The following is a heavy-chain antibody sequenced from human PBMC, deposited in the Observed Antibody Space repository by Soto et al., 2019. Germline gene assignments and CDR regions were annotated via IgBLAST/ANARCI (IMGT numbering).Heavy chain of an antibody. Sequence: SVTLSHTCTVSGGSISSGGYYWSWIRQHPGKGMEWIGYIYYSGSTYYNPSLKSRVTISVDTSKNQFSLKLSSVTAADTAVYYCATYYYGSGSSPHFDYWGQGTLVTVSS. J-gene: IGHJ4*02. CDR1: GGSISSGGYY. D-gene: IGHD3-10*01. CDR2: IYYSGST. CDR3: ATYYYGSGSSPHFDY. V-gene: IGHV4-31*03.